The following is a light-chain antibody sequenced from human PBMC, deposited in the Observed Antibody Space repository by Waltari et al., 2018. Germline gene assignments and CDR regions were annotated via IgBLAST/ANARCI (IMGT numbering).Light chain of an antibody. V-gene: IGKV1-5*03. CDR3: QQYNTYPLT. J-gene: IGKJ4*02. CDR2: EAT. Sequence: DVQLTQSPATLSASVGDRGTITCRATETINNRLAWYQHQPGTAPPLLIYEATHLPNGVPVRFSGSGSGTEFTLTITDLQPDDSAAYYCQQYNTYPLTFGGGTKLEI. CDR1: ETINNR.